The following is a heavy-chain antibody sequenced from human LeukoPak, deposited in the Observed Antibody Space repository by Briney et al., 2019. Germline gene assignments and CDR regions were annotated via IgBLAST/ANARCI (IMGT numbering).Heavy chain of an antibody. D-gene: IGHD3-22*01. CDR3: ARGGGNYYDSSGQDFDY. CDR1: GFTFSSYS. J-gene: IGHJ4*02. V-gene: IGHV3-21*01. Sequence: GGSLRLSCAASGFTFSSYSMNWVRQAPGKGLEWVSSISSSSSYIYYADSVKGRFTISRDNAKNSLYLQMNSLRAEDTAVYYCARGGGNYYDSSGQDFDYWGQGTLVTVSS. CDR2: ISSSSSYI.